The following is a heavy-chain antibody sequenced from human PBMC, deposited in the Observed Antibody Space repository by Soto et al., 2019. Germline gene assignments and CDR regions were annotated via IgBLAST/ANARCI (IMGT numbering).Heavy chain of an antibody. Sequence: QVQLVESGGGVVQPGRSLRLSCAASGFTFSSYAMHWVRQAPGKGLEWVAVISYDGSNKNYADSVKGRFTISRDNSKNTLYLQMNSLRAEDTAVYYCAEGIRFDSWGQVTLVTVSS. CDR3: AEGIRFDS. CDR1: GFTFSSYA. V-gene: IGHV3-30-3*01. D-gene: IGHD3-10*01. J-gene: IGHJ5*01. CDR2: ISYDGSNK.